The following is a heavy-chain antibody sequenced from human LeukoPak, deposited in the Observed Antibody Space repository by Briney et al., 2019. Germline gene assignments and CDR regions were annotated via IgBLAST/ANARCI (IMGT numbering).Heavy chain of an antibody. J-gene: IGHJ4*02. Sequence: GSLRLSCAASGFTFSSYAMHWVRQAPGKGLEWVAVISYDGSNKYYADSVKGRFTISRDNSKNTLYLQMNSLRAEDTAVYYCARDKTYYDSSAQLNYCFDYWGQGTQVTVSS. CDR1: GFTFSSYA. CDR2: ISYDGSNK. V-gene: IGHV3-30-3*01. CDR3: ARDKTYYDSSAQLNYCFDY. D-gene: IGHD3-22*01.